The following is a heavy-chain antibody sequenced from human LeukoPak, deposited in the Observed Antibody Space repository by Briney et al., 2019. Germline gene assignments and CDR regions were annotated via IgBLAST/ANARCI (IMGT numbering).Heavy chain of an antibody. CDR1: GGSISSDY. Sequence: SETLSLTCTVSGGSISSDYWSWIRQPPGKGLEWIGYIDNSGNTNYNPSLKSRVTISVDTPKNQFSLRLSSVTAAGTAVYYCATSTGTIYTWFDPWGQGTLVTVSS. V-gene: IGHV4-59*01. D-gene: IGHD1-1*01. CDR3: ATSTGTIYTWFDP. J-gene: IGHJ5*02. CDR2: IDNSGNT.